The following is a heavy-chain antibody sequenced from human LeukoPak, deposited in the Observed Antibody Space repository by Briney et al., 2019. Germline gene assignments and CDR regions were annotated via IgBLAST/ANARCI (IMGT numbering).Heavy chain of an antibody. D-gene: IGHD3-3*01. CDR1: GFAFSSFG. J-gene: IGHJ6*02. Sequence: GGSLRLSCAVSGFAFSSFGMHWFRQAPGKGLEWVAVISYDGSYKHYADSVKGRFTISRDNSKNTLYLQMNSLRAEDTAVYYCAKYDSWSGYGMDVWGQGTTVTVSS. CDR2: ISYDGSYK. V-gene: IGHV3-30*18. CDR3: AKYDSWSGYGMDV.